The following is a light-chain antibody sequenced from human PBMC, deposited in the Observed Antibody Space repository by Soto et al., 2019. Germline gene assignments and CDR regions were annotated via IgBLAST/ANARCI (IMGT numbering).Light chain of an antibody. CDR3: SSYTSSSTYVV. V-gene: IGLV2-14*03. CDR1: SSDVGGYNY. CDR2: DVI. Sequence: QSALTQPASVSGSPGQSITISCTGTSSDVGGYNYVSWYQQHLGKAPKLMIYDVINRPSGVSNRFSGSKSGNSASLTISGLQAEDEADYYCSSYTSSSTYVVFGGGTKVTVL. J-gene: IGLJ2*01.